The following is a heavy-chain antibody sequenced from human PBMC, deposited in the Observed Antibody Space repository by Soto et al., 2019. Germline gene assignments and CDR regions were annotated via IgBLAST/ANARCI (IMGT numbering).Heavy chain of an antibody. CDR3: VTDRPRIIVYDAFDV. Sequence: QVQLVESGGGVVQPGRSLRLSCAASGFTFSTYALHWVRQAPGKGLEWVAGIVYDGSDKYYADSVKGRFTISRDNSKNAMYLQMSSLRPEDTAVYYCVTDRPRIIVYDAFDVWGQGTMVTVSS. D-gene: IGHD3-22*01. CDR2: IVYDGSDK. J-gene: IGHJ3*01. V-gene: IGHV3-30-3*01. CDR1: GFTFSTYA.